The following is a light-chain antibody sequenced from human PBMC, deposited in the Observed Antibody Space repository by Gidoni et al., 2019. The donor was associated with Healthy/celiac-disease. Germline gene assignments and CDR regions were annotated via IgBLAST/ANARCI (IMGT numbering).Light chain of an antibody. Sequence: QLVLTQSPSASASLGASVKLTCTLSSGHSSYAIAWHQQQPEKGPRYLMKLNSDGSHSKGDGIPDRFSGSSSGAERYLTISSLQSEDEADYYCQTWGTGIHLVGGTKLTVL. V-gene: IGLV4-69*01. J-gene: IGLJ2*01. CDR3: QTWGTGIH. CDR1: SGHSSYA. CDR2: LNSDGSH.